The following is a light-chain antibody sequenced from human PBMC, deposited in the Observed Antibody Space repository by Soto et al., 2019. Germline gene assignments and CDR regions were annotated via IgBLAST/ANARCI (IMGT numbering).Light chain of an antibody. CDR3: QQSYSTSIT. V-gene: IGKV1-39*01. Sequence: DIQMTQSPSSLSASVGDRVTITCRASQSISNFLNWYQQTPGKAPKLLISTASTLQTGVPSRFDGSGSGTDFTLTINNLQPEDFATYYCQQSYSTSITFGQGTRLENK. J-gene: IGKJ5*01. CDR1: QSISNF. CDR2: TAS.